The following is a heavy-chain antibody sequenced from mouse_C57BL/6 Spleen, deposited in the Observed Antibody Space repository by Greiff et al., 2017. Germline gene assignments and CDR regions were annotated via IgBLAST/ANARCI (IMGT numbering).Heavy chain of an antibody. Sequence: QVHVKQSGAELVKPGASVKMSCKASGYTFTSYWITWVKQRPGQGLEWIGDIYPGSGNTNYNEKFKGKATLTVDTSSSTAYMQLSSLTSEDSAVYYCARGDDDCDGYAVDYWGQGTSVTVSS. V-gene: IGHV1-55*01. CDR2: IYPGSGNT. D-gene: IGHD2-4*01. J-gene: IGHJ4*01. CDR3: ARGDDDCDGYAVDY. CDR1: GYTFTSYW.